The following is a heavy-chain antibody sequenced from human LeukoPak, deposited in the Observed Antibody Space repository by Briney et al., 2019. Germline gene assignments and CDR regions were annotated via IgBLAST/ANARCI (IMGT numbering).Heavy chain of an antibody. V-gene: IGHV3-23*01. CDR2: ISGSGDNT. D-gene: IGHD6-6*01. Sequence: PGGSLRLSCVVSGFTVSSNYMSWVRQAPGKGLEWVSVISGSGDNTYYADSVKGRFTISRDNSKNMLYLQMNSLRAEDTAVYYCAKWKYSNSGIDDYWGQGTLVTVSS. CDR3: AKWKYSNSGIDDY. J-gene: IGHJ4*02. CDR1: GFTVSSNY.